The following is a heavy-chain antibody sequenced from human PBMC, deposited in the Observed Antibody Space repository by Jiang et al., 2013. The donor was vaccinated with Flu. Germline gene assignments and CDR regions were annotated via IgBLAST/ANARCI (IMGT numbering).Heavy chain of an antibody. V-gene: IGHV4-31*03. CDR2: IYYSGKS. J-gene: IGHJ3*02. CDR1: GGSINSVGYY. Sequence: GSGLVKPSQTLSLTCSVSGGSINSVGYYWSWIRQHPGKGLEWIGYIYYSGKSYSNPSLQSRAIITLDTSKNHFSLTLNSVTAADTAVYYCARGGRGAVDIWGPKGTMVTVSS. D-gene: IGHD5-24*01. CDR3: ARGGRGAVDI.